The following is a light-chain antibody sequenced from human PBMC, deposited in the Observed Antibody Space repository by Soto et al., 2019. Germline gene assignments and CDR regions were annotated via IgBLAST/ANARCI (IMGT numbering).Light chain of an antibody. J-gene: IGLJ1*01. CDR1: SSDVGGSNF. Sequence: QPGLTQPASVSCSPGQSITISCTGTSSDVGGSNFVSWYQQHPGKPPKRIIYDVANRPSGVSNRFSGSKSGSTASLIISRLQTEDEADYYCVSYTSSTTYVFGTGTKVTVL. CDR3: VSYTSSTTYV. V-gene: IGLV2-14*03. CDR2: DVA.